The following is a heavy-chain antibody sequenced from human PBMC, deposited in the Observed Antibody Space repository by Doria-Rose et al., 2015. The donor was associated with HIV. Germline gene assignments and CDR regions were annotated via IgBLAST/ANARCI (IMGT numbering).Heavy chain of an antibody. Sequence: SLRLSCAASGFTISSNYMTWVRQAPGKGLECVSVTYTSGSTSYADFVKGRFTISRDNSKNTLYLQMKSLRAEDTAVYYCARQILGSGSYIARSDYWGQGTLVTVSS. V-gene: IGHV3-66*04. CDR3: ARQILGSGSYIARSDY. CDR1: GFTISSNY. D-gene: IGHD3-10*01. CDR2: TYTSGST. J-gene: IGHJ4*02.